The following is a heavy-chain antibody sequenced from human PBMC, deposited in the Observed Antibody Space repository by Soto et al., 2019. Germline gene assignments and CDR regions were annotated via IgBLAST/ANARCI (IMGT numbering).Heavy chain of an antibody. CDR1: GYTFTRYT. CDR2: INPDNGNT. CDR3: ARGIATRQLDP. D-gene: IGHD2-15*01. V-gene: IGHV1-3*01. Sequence: RASVKVSCKASGYTFTRYTMNWVRQAPGQRLEWMGWINPDNGNTKSSQKFQDRVIITRYTSASTAYMDLSSLTSEYTAVYYCARGIATRQLDPWGQGTLVTVSS. J-gene: IGHJ5*02.